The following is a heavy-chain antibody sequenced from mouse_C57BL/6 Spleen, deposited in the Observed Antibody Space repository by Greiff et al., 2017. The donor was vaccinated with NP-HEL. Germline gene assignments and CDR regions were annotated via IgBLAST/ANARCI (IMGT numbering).Heavy chain of an antibody. D-gene: IGHD2-2*01. V-gene: IGHV1-82*01. J-gene: IGHJ2*01. CDR2: IYPGDGDT. CDR3: ARHYGYDGYYFDY. Sequence: LVESGPELVKPGASVKISCKASGYAFSSSWMNWVKQRPGKGLEWIGRIYPGDGDTNYNGKFKGKATLTADKSSSTAYMQLSSLTSEDSAVYFCARHYGYDGYYFDYWGQGTTLTVSS. CDR1: GYAFSSSW.